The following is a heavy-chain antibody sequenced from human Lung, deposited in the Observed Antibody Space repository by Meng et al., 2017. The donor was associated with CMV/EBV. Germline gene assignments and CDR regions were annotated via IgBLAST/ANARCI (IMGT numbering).Heavy chain of an antibody. D-gene: IGHD3-16*01. CDR1: GGSFSDYY. Sequence: TXAVYGGSFSDYYWSWIRQPPGKGLEWVAFIRHDGSNKFYGDSVRGRFTISRDNSKNTLYVQMNSLRVEETAMYYCAKDQLLFGGPNAYFDDWGQGTLVTVSS. J-gene: IGHJ4*02. CDR3: AKDQLLFGGPNAYFDD. CDR2: IRHDGSNK. V-gene: IGHV3-30*02.